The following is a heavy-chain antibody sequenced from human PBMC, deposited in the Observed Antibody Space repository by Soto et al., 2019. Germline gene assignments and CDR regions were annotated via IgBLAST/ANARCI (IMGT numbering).Heavy chain of an antibody. V-gene: IGHV2-5*02. CDR3: AHIAGWVYEAFDI. J-gene: IGHJ3*02. CDR1: GFSLNTSGVG. CDR2: IYWDDDK. D-gene: IGHD1-26*01. Sequence: QITLKETDPTLVKPAQTLTLTCSFSGFSLNTSGVGVGWIRQPPGKALEWLALIYWDDDKRYSLSLNNRLSITKDNSKNQVVLTMTNMDPVDTATYYCAHIAGWVYEAFDIWGQGTMVTVSS.